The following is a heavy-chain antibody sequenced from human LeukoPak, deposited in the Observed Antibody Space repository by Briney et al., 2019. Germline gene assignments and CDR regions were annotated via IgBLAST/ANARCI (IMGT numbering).Heavy chain of an antibody. V-gene: IGHV1-3*01. Sequence: ASVKVSCKASGYTFTSYAIHWVRQAPGQRLEWMGWISAGNGNTKYSQNFQGRVTFISNTSATTAFMELSSLRSEDTAVYYCARDQEGFDYWGQGTVVTVSS. J-gene: IGHJ4*02. CDR1: GYTFTSYA. CDR2: ISAGNGNT. CDR3: ARDQEGFDY.